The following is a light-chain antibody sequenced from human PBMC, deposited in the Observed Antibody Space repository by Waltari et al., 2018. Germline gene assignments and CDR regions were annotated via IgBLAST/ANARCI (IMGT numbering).Light chain of an antibody. CDR2: SVN. Sequence: SVLTQPPSASGTPGQRVAISCSGRFSNIQSHTVNWYQQLPGTAPKLLIYSVNQRPSGVPDRFSGSNSGTSASLAISGLQSEDEADYYCAAWDDSLNGIVFGGGTKLTVL. V-gene: IGLV1-44*01. J-gene: IGLJ2*01. CDR3: AAWDDSLNGIV. CDR1: FSNIQSHT.